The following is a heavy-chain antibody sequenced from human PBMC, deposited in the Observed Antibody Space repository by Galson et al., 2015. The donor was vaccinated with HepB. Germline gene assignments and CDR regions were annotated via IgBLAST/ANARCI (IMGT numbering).Heavy chain of an antibody. CDR3: ARDGLLLWFRELLYRTMGDAFDI. CDR2: ISAYNGNT. J-gene: IGHJ3*02. CDR1: GYTFTSYG. D-gene: IGHD3-10*01. Sequence: SVKVSCKASGYTFTSYGISWVRQAPGQGLEWMGWISAYNGNTNYAQKLQGRVTMTTDTSTSTAYMELRSLRSDDTAVYYCARDGLLLWFRELLYRTMGDAFDIWGQGTMVTVSS. V-gene: IGHV1-18*01.